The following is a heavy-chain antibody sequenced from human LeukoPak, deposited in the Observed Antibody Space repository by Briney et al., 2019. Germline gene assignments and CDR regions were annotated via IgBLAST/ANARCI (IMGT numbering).Heavy chain of an antibody. CDR2: IYYSGST. D-gene: IGHD4-23*01. CDR3: AREAVGGNPGA. V-gene: IGHV4-59*01. Sequence: SETLSLTCTVSGGSISSYYWSWIRQPPGKGLEWIGHIYYSGSTNYNPSLKSRVTISIDTSKNQFSLKLSSVTAADTAVYYCAREAVGGNPGAWGQGTLVTVSS. J-gene: IGHJ5*02. CDR1: GGSISSYY.